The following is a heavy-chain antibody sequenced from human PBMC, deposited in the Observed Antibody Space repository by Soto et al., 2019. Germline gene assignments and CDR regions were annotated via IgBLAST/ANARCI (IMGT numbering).Heavy chain of an antibody. Sequence: ASVKVSCKASGYTFTGYYMHWVRQAPGQGLEWMGWINPNSGGTNYAQKFQGRVNMTRDTSIRTAYMELSRLRSDDTAVYYCARDADYIVVVPAAVHPNWFDPWGQGTLVTVSS. CDR1: GYTFTGYY. D-gene: IGHD2-2*02. CDR3: ARDADYIVVVPAAVHPNWFDP. V-gene: IGHV1-2*02. CDR2: INPNSGGT. J-gene: IGHJ5*02.